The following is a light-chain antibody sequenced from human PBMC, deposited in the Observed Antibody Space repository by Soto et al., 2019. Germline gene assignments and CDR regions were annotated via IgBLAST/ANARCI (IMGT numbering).Light chain of an antibody. V-gene: IGLV7-46*02. CDR3: LLSYSGARPYV. Sequence: QTVVTQEPSLTVSPGGTVTLTCGSSTGAVTSGHYPYWFQQKPGQAPRTLIYDTSNKHSWTPARFSGSLLGGKAALTLLGAQPADEAEYYCLLSYSGARPYVFGTGTKLTVL. CDR2: DTS. J-gene: IGLJ1*01. CDR1: TGAVTSGHY.